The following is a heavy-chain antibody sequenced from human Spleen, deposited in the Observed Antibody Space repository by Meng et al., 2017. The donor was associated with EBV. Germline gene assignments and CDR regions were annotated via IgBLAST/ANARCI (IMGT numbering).Heavy chain of an antibody. Sequence: SGAEGKKPGSAGEVSGQAFGGRSGTYSIAWVRQAPGRGLEGMGGISTLSGTPTYAQKFQGRLTITADPSTRTTYMELRGLTSDDTAIYYCARGHYDGYWGQGTLVTVSS. D-gene: IGHD3-16*01. CDR3: ARGHYDGY. CDR2: ISTLSGTP. J-gene: IGHJ4*02. CDR1: GGRSGTYS. V-gene: IGHV1-69*01.